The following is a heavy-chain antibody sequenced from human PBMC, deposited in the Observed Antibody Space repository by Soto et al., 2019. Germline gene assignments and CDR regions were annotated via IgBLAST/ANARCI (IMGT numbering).Heavy chain of an antibody. CDR2: INAGNGNT. J-gene: IGHJ5*02. D-gene: IGHD3-3*01. CDR1: GYTFTSYA. CDR3: ARGPNPNYDFWSGYYSSWFDP. V-gene: IGHV1-3*01. Sequence: ASVKVSCKASGYTFTSYAMHWVRQAPGQRLEWMGWINAGNGNTKYSQKFQGRVTITRDTSASTAYMELSSLRSEDTAVYYCARGPNPNYDFWSGYYSSWFDPWGQRTLVTVSS.